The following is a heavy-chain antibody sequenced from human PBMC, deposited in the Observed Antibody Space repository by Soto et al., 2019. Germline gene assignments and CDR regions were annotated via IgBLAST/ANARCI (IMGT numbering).Heavy chain of an antibody. CDR1: GYTFYYSA. J-gene: IGHJ4*02. Sequence: GGSLRLSCVASGYTFYYSAMTWVRQAPGKGLEWVSAISGSGGTTYYAGSVQRRFTISRDNSKNTLFLQINSLRADDTAVYYCARDEWNGYFYDSWGEGTLVTVSS. V-gene: IGHV3-23*01. D-gene: IGHD3-3*01. CDR2: ISGSGGTT. CDR3: ARDEWNGYFYDS.